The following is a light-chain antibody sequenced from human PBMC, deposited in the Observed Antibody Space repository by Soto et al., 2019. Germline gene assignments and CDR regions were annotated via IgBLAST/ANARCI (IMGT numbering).Light chain of an antibody. CDR3: QQYGSSPTWT. CDR1: QSVSSSY. Sequence: EIVLTQTPGTLSLSPGERDTLSCRASQSVSSSYLAWYQQKPGQAPRLLIYGASSRATGIPDRFSGSGSGTDFTLTISSLEPEDFAVYYCQQYGSSPTWTFGQGTNVEIK. J-gene: IGKJ1*01. CDR2: GAS. V-gene: IGKV3-20*01.